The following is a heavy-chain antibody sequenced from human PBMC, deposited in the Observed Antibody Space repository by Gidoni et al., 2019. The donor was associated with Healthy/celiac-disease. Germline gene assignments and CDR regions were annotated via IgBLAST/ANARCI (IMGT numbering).Heavy chain of an antibody. Sequence: QVQLVQYGAEVKKPGSSVKVSCKAAAGTFSSYAISWVPQAPGQGLEWIGWIIPIFGTANYAQKFQGRVTITADESTSTAYMELRSLRSEDTAVYYCARWYDFWSGYSYDYYYYGMDVWGQGTTVTVSS. CDR1: AGTFSSYA. J-gene: IGHJ6*02. D-gene: IGHD3-3*01. CDR2: IIPIFGTA. V-gene: IGHV1-69*01. CDR3: ARWYDFWSGYSYDYYYYGMDV.